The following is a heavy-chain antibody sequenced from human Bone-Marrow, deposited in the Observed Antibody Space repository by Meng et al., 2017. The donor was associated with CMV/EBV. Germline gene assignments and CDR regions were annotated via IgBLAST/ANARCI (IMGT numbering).Heavy chain of an antibody. CDR2: IRYDGSNK. J-gene: IGHJ3*02. D-gene: IGHD3-10*01. V-gene: IGHV3-30*02. CDR1: GFTFSSYG. CDR3: ARDPGAWGDDAFDI. Sequence: GGSLRLSCVVSGFTFSSYGRHWVRQAPGKGLEWVAFIRYDGSNKYYADSVKGRFTISRDNSKNTLYLQMNSLRAEDTAVYYCARDPGAWGDDAFDIWGQGTMVTVSS.